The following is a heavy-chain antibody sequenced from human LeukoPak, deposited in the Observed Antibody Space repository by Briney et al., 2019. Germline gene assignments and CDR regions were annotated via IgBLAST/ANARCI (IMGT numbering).Heavy chain of an antibody. CDR1: GGSFSGYY. Sequence: SETLSLTCAVYGGSFSGYYWSWIRQPPGKGLEWIGEINHSGSTNYNPSLKSRVTISVDTSKNQFSLKLSSVTAADTAVYYCARARSVLITFGGVIASWGQGTLVTVSS. D-gene: IGHD3-16*02. V-gene: IGHV4-34*01. CDR2: INHSGST. CDR3: ARARSVLITFGGVIAS. J-gene: IGHJ4*02.